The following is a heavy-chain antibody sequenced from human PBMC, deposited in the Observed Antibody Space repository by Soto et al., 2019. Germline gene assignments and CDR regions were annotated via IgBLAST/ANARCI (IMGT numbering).Heavy chain of an antibody. CDR2: ISYDGSNK. Sequence: QVQLVESGGGVVQPGRSLRLSCAASGFTFSSYAMHWVRQAPGKGLEWVAVISYDGSNKYYADSVKGRFTISRDNSKNTLYLQMNSLRAEDTAVYYCARDQIPPDSPRFGLYYYGTKHNLELDYWGQGTLVTVSS. CDR1: GFTFSSYA. CDR3: ARDQIPPDSPRFGLYYYGTKHNLELDY. V-gene: IGHV3-30-3*01. D-gene: IGHD3-10*01. J-gene: IGHJ4*02.